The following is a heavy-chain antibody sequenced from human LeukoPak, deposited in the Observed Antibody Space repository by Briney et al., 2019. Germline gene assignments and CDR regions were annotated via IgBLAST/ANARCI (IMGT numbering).Heavy chain of an antibody. CDR3: AKAWPELRDEY. CDR1: GFTFSSYA. V-gene: IGHV3-23*01. J-gene: IGHJ4*02. Sequence: GGSLRLSCAASGFTFSSYAMSWVRQAPGKGLEWVSAVSGSGGSTYYEDSVKGRFTISRDNSKNTVYLQMKSLRAEDTAVYYCAKAWPELRDEYWGQGTLVIVSS. CDR2: VSGSGGST. D-gene: IGHD1-26*01.